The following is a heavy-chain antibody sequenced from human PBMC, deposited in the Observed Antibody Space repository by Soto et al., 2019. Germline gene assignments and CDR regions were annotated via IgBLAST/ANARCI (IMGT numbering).Heavy chain of an antibody. CDR1: GGTFSNYA. CDR2: IIPILGTA. J-gene: IGHJ4*02. CDR3: ARDVSSSSLDY. D-gene: IGHD6-6*01. V-gene: IGHV1-69*13. Sequence: GASVKVSCQASGGTFSNYAISWGRQAPGQGLEWMGGIIPILGTANYAQKFQGRVTITADESTSTAYMELSSLRSEDTAVYYCARDVSSSSLDYWGQGTLVTVSS.